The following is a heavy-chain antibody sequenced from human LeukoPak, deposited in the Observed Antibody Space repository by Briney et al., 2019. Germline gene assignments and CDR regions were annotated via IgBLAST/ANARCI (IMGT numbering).Heavy chain of an antibody. CDR2: IFRGDDT. V-gene: IGHV3-66*01. CDR1: GFIVSQNY. D-gene: IGHD3-22*01. Sequence: PGGSLRLSCAASGFIVSQNYMSWVRQAPGKGLEWVSVIFRGDDTNYVDSVKGRFTISRDNSKNTLYLQMNSLRAEDTAVYYCAKGTYYCDSSGYPNDYWGQGTLVTVSS. J-gene: IGHJ4*02. CDR3: AKGTYYCDSSGYPNDY.